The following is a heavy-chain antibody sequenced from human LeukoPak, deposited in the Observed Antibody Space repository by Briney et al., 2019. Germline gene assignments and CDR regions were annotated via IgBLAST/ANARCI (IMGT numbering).Heavy chain of an antibody. CDR3: ARVPTTMIVVDITGGPGGPFDY. V-gene: IGHV7-4-1*02. CDR2: INTNTGNP. CDR1: GYTFTSYA. Sequence: ASVKVSCKASGYTFTSYAMNWVRQAPGQGLEWMGWINTNTGNPTYAQGFTGRFVFSLDTSVSTAYLQISSLKAEDTAVYYCARVPTTMIVVDITGGPGGPFDYWGQGTLVTVSS. D-gene: IGHD3-22*01. J-gene: IGHJ4*02.